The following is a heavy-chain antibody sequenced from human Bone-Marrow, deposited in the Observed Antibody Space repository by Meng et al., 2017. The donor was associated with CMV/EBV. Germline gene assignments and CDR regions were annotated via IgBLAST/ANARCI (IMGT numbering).Heavy chain of an antibody. V-gene: IGHV1-8*02. CDR3: ARWGYSSSWYVGYYYYGMDV. CDR2: INPNSGNT. Sequence: ASVKVSCKASGYTFTGYYMHWVRQAPGQGLEWMGWINPNSGNTGYAQKFQGRVTMTRNTSISTAYMELSSLRSEDTAVYYCARWGYSSSWYVGYYYYGMDVWGQGTTVTVSS. D-gene: IGHD6-13*01. J-gene: IGHJ6*02. CDR1: GYTFTGYY.